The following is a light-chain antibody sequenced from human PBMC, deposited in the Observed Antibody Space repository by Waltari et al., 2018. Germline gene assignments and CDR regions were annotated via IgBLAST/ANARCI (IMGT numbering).Light chain of an antibody. V-gene: IGLV1-44*01. CDR1: SSNIGSNT. Sequence: QSVLTQPPSASGTPGQWVTISCSGSSSNIGSNTVNWYQQLPGTAPKLLIYSNNQRPSGVPDRVSGSKSGTSASLAISGLQSEDEADYYCAAWDDSLNGPVFGGGTKLTVL. CDR3: AAWDDSLNGPV. J-gene: IGLJ3*02. CDR2: SNN.